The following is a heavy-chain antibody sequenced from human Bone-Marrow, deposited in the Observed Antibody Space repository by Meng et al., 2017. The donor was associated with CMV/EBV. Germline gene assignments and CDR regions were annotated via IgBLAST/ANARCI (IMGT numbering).Heavy chain of an antibody. CDR2: ISWDGGST. D-gene: IGHD6-13*01. V-gene: IGHV3-43*01. CDR1: GFIFDDYT. Sequence: ESLKISCAVSGFIFDDYTMHWVRQAPGKGLEWVSLISWDGGSTYYADSVKGRFTISRDNSKNSLYLQMNSLRIEDTALYYCAKDIESTSWYGYYYYGMDVWGQGTTVTVSS. J-gene: IGHJ6*02. CDR3: AKDIESTSWYGYYYYGMDV.